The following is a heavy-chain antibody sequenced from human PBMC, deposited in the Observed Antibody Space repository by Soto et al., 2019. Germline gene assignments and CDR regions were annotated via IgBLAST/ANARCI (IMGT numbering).Heavy chain of an antibody. CDR2: IIPIFDAT. J-gene: IGHJ4*02. CDR1: GGTFSRHS. V-gene: IGHV1-69*01. Sequence: QVQMVQSGAEVKKPGSSARVSCKVSGGTFSRHSISWVRQAPGQGLEWMGGIIPIFDATQYAQTFQGRLTITVDESTTTFHMDLSGLRPEDTAIYYFARDLTSVRGSWGQGTLVTVS. CDR3: ARDLTSVRGS. D-gene: IGHD3-10*01.